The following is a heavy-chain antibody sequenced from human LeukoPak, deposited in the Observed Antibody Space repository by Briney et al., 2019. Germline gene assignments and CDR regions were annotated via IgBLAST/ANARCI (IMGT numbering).Heavy chain of an antibody. CDR2: INPNGGST. V-gene: IGHV1-46*01. CDR3: APSNDYSYFDY. D-gene: IGHD3-22*01. J-gene: IGHJ4*02. CDR1: GYTFINYY. Sequence: ASVKVSCKASGYTFINYYMHWVRQAPGLGPEWMGRINPNGGSTTYAQKFRGRVSVTRDTSTSTVYMELSSLRSEDTAVYYCAPSNDYSYFDYWGQGTLVTVSS.